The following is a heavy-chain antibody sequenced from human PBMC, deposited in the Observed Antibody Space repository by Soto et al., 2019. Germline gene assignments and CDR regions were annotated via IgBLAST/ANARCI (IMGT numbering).Heavy chain of an antibody. CDR1: GGSFSGYY. Sequence: SETLSLTCAVYGGSFSGYYWSWIRQPPGKGLEWIGEINHSESTNYNPSLKSRVTISVDTSKNQFSLKLSSVTAADTAVYYCARLGWQYDKNDYWGQGTLVTVSS. J-gene: IGHJ4*02. CDR2: INHSEST. D-gene: IGHD3-22*01. V-gene: IGHV4-34*01. CDR3: ARLGWQYDKNDY.